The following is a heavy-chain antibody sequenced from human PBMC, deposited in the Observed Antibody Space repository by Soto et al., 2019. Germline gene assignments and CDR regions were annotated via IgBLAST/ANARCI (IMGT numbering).Heavy chain of an antibody. V-gene: IGHV5-51*01. CDR2: IYPGDSDT. CDR1: GYSFTSHW. D-gene: IGHD4-17*01. CDR3: VRLEYGDREYFDF. J-gene: IGHJ4*02. Sequence: GESLKISCKGSGYSFTSHWIGWVRQMPGKGLEWMGIIYPGDSDTRYSPSFQGQVTISADKSISTAYLRWSSLKASDTAMYYCVRLEYGDREYFDFWGQGAPVTVSS.